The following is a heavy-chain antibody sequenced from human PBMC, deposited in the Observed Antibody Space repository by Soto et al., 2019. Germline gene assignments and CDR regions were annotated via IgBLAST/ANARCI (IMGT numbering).Heavy chain of an antibody. D-gene: IGHD6-13*01. Sequence: GESLKSSCKASGYIFTNYWIAWVRQLPGKGLEWMGIIYPGDSDTKYSPSFQGQVTISADRSISTAYLQWSSVKASDTAMYYCATLDRSSSYFGFDYWGQGTVVTVSS. V-gene: IGHV5-51*01. J-gene: IGHJ4*02. CDR3: ATLDRSSSYFGFDY. CDR2: IYPGDSDT. CDR1: GYIFTNYW.